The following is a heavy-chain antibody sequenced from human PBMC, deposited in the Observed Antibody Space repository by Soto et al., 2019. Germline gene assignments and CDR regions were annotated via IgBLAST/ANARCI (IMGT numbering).Heavy chain of an antibody. J-gene: IGHJ5*02. CDR1: GGSISSRSYS. Sequence: SETLSLTCSVSGGSISSRSYSWGWIRQPPGKGLEWIGTIYYSENTYYNPSLKSRVTISVDTSKNQFSLRLSSVTAADTAVYYCARVGTSCSSTSCYLDPWGQGALVT. CDR3: ARVGTSCSSTSCYLDP. D-gene: IGHD2-2*01. V-gene: IGHV4-39*07. CDR2: IYYSENT.